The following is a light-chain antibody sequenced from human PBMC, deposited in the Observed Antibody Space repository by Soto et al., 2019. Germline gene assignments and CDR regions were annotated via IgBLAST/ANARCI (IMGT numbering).Light chain of an antibody. Sequence: EIVMTQSPATVSVSPGETATLSCRASQSVSYNLAWYQQKPGQGLRLLIYGAFTRDTGIPARFSGSGSGTEFTLTISSLQSEDFAVYYCQQYKNWPPLTFGGGTKVEIK. V-gene: IGKV3-15*01. CDR3: QQYKNWPPLT. J-gene: IGKJ4*01. CDR1: QSVSYN. CDR2: GAF.